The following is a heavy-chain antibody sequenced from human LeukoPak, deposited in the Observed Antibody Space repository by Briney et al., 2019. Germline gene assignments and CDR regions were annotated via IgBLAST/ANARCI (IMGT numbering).Heavy chain of an antibody. CDR3: ARTLSGGSCYVG. V-gene: IGHV1-69*13. Sequence: SVKVSCKASGGTFSSYAISCVRQAPGQGLEWMGGIIPIFGTANYAQKFQGRVTITADESTSTAYMELSSLSSEATAVYYCARTLSGGSCYVGWGQGTLVTVSS. CDR2: IIPIFGTA. J-gene: IGHJ4*02. D-gene: IGHD2-15*01. CDR1: GGTFSSYA.